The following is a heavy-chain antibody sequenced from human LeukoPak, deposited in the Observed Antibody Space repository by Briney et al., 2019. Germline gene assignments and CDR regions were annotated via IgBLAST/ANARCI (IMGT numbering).Heavy chain of an antibody. V-gene: IGHV1-2*02. J-gene: IGHJ5*02. CDR2: INPNSGGT. CDR1: GYTFTGYY. CDR3: AIVMITFGGVIDP. Sequence: ASVKVFCKASGYTFTGYYMHWVRQAPGQGLEWMGWINPNSGGTNYAQKFQGRVTMTRDTSISTAYMELSRLRSDDTAVYYCAIVMITFGGVIDPWGQGTLVTVSS. D-gene: IGHD3-16*01.